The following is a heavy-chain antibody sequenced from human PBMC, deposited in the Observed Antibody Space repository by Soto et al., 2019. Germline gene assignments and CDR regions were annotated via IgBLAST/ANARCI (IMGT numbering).Heavy chain of an antibody. CDR3: ARLVYDTRLNYMYFDF. Sequence: SETLSLTCAVSGVSISSGNWWTWVRQSPQRGLEYIGEIFHDGTANYYPSFERRVAISVDTSKNQFSLKLTSVTAADTAIYFCARLVYDTRLNYMYFDFWGQGTLVTAPQ. CDR1: GVSISSGNW. J-gene: IGHJ4*02. V-gene: IGHV4-4*02. D-gene: IGHD3-10*01. CDR2: IFHDGTA.